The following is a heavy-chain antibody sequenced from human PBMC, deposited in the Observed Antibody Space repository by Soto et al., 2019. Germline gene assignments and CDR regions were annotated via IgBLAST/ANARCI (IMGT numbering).Heavy chain of an antibody. J-gene: IGHJ4*02. V-gene: IGHV1-46*01. CDR2: INPNGGIT. Sequence: ASVKVSCKASGYTFTHYYIHWVRQAPGQGLEWMGIINPNGGITTYAQKFRAGFSMTRDTSTSTVYPELSSLRSEDSAVYYCATSVNSAMAFDYWGQGTLVTVYS. CDR1: GYTFTHYY. D-gene: IGHD5-18*01. CDR3: ATSVNSAMAFDY.